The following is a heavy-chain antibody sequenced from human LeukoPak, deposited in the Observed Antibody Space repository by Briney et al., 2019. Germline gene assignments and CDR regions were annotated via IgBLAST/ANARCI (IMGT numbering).Heavy chain of an antibody. CDR3: ATQVGAARTYFDY. Sequence: SETLSLTCAVSGGSIRSSSYYWGWIRQPPGKGLEWIGSIYYSGTTYYNPSLKSRVTISVDTSKNQLSLNLNSVTAADTAVYYCATQVGAARTYFDYWGQGTLVTVSS. V-gene: IGHV4-39*01. J-gene: IGHJ4*02. CDR2: IYYSGTT. D-gene: IGHD6-6*01. CDR1: GGSIRSSSYY.